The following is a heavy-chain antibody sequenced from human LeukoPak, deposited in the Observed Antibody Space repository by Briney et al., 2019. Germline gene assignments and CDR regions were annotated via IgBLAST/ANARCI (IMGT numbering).Heavy chain of an antibody. CDR2: ISSSSSYI. J-gene: IGHJ4*02. CDR1: GFTFSTYW. Sequence: GGSLRLSCAASGFTFSTYWMTWVRQAPGKGLEWVSSISSSSSYIYYADSVKGRFTISRDNAKNSLYLQMNSLRAEDTAVYYCARDSLDTGHYFDYWGQGTLVTVSS. CDR3: ARDSLDTGHYFDY. V-gene: IGHV3-21*01. D-gene: IGHD3-9*01.